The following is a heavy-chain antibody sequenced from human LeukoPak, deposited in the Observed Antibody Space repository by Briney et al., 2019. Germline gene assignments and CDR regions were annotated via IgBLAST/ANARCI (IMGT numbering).Heavy chain of an antibody. CDR2: INPSGSST. D-gene: IGHD3-3*01. CDR3: ARYRKEYYDFWSGYTIPPPFDP. V-gene: IGHV1-46*01. J-gene: IGHJ5*02. CDR1: GYSFTSHY. Sequence: GASVKVSCKASGYSFTSHYMHWVRQAPGQGLEWMGLINPSGSSTLYAQKFQGRVTMTRDMSTTTDYMELSSLRSEDTAVYYCARYRKEYYDFWSGYTIPPPFDPWGQGTLVTVSS.